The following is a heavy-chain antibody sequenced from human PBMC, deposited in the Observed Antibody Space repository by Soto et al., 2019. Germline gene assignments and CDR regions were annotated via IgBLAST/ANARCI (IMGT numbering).Heavy chain of an antibody. D-gene: IGHD1-7*01. CDR1: GGSFTSNNW. CDR3: ASRDPGTSVDY. CDR2: IYRTGST. Sequence: TLSLTCAVSGGSFTSNNWWTWVRQPPGQGLEWIGEIYRTGSTNYNPSLKSRVTISLDKSENQFSLKVTSLAAADTAVYYCASRDPGTSVDYWGQGTLVTVSS. J-gene: IGHJ4*02. V-gene: IGHV4-4*02.